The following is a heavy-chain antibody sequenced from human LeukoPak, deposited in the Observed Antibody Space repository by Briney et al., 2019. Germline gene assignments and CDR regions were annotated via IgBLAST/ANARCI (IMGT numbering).Heavy chain of an antibody. D-gene: IGHD5-18*01. CDR2: ISAYNGNT. J-gene: IGHJ4*02. Sequence: ASVKVSCKAPGYTFTSYGISWVRQAPGQGLEWMGWISAYNGNTNYAQKLQGRVTMTTDTSTSTAYMELRSLRSDDTAVYYCARERGYSYGYEVVRFDYWGQGTLVTVSS. V-gene: IGHV1-18*01. CDR3: ARERGYSYGYEVVRFDY. CDR1: GYTFTSYG.